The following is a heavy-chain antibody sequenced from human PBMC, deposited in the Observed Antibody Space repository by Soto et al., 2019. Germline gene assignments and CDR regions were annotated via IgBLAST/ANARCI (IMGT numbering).Heavy chain of an antibody. CDR2: IIPISGTA. D-gene: IGHD2-2*01. CDR1: GGTFSSYA. J-gene: IGHJ6*02. V-gene: IGHV1-69*13. CDR3: ARSQGSSTSLEIYYYYYYGMDV. Sequence: SVKVSCKASGGTFSSYAISWVRQAPGQGLEWMGGIIPISGTANYAQRFQGRVTITADESTSTAYMELSSLRSEDTAVYYCARSQGSSTSLEIYYYYYYGMDVWGQGTTVTVSS.